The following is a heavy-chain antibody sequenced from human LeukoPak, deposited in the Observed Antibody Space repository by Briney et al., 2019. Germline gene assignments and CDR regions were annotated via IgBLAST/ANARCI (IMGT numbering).Heavy chain of an antibody. CDR3: ARRSSIAVRLFDY. J-gene: IGHJ4*02. CDR2: IYPGDSDT. CDR1: GYRLNSYW. D-gene: IGHD6-6*01. V-gene: IGHV5-51*01. Sequence: GESLKISLEGSGYRLNSYWIAWVRQVSGKGLEWMGIIYPGDSDTTYSPSFQGQVTISADKSNSTAYLQWSSLKASDTAMYYCARRSSIAVRLFDYWGQGTLVTVS.